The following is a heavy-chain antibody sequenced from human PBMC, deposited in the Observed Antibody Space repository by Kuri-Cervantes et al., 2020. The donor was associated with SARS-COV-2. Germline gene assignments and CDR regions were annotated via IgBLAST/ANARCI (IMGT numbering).Heavy chain of an antibody. D-gene: IGHD6-13*01. Sequence: GESLKISCAASGFTFSSYGMHWVRQAPGKGLEWVANIKQDGSEKYYVDSVKGRFTISRDNAKNSLYLQMNSLRAKDTAVYYCARSGSSWYFWERLLFDYWGQGTLVTVSS. CDR3: ARSGSSWYFWERLLFDY. J-gene: IGHJ4*02. CDR2: IKQDGSEK. CDR1: GFTFSSYG. V-gene: IGHV3-7*01.